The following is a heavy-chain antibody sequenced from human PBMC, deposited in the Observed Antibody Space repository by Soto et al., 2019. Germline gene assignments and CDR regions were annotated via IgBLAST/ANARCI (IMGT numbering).Heavy chain of an antibody. J-gene: IGHJ6*02. CDR2: INPNSGGT. CDR1: GYTFAGYY. V-gene: IGHV1-2*02. D-gene: IGHD2-2*01. Sequence: ASVKVSCKASGYTFAGYYMHWVRQAPGQGLEWMGWINPNSGGTNYAQKFQGRVTMTRDTSISTSYMELSRLRSDDTGVYYYARVRDLVVVPAASPREYYDYGMDVWGQGTTV. CDR3: ARVRDLVVVPAASPREYYDYGMDV.